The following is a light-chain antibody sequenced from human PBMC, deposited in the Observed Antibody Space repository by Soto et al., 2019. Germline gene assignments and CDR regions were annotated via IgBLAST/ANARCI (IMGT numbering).Light chain of an antibody. CDR1: SSDVGGYNF. CDR3: TAYAGSNIPVL. CDR2: DVT. Sequence: QSVLTQPPSASGSPGQSVNISCTGTSSDVGGYNFVSWYQQHPGQAPKLMIYDVTERPSGVPDRFSCSKSGNTASLTVSGLQGEDEIDYYCTAYAGSNIPVLFGGGTKLTVL. V-gene: IGLV2-8*01. J-gene: IGLJ2*01.